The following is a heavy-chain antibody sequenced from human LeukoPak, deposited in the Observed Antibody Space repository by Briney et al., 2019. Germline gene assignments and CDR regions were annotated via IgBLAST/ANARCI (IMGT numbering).Heavy chain of an antibody. D-gene: IGHD3-10*01. CDR1: GFTFSSYS. Sequence: PGGSLRLSCAASGFTFSSYSMNWVRQAPGKGLEWVSYISSSSSTIYYADSVKGRFTISRDNAKNSLYLQMNSLRAEDTAVYYCARDRYYGSGNAFDIWGQGTMVTVSS. V-gene: IGHV3-48*01. CDR2: ISSSSSTI. CDR3: ARDRYYGSGNAFDI. J-gene: IGHJ3*02.